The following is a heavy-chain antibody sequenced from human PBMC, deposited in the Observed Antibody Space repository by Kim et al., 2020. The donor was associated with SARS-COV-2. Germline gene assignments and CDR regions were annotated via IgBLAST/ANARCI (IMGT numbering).Heavy chain of an antibody. J-gene: IGHJ4*02. Sequence: GGSLRLSCAASGFTFSSYWMSWVRQAPGKGLEWVANIKQDGSEKYYVDSVKGRFTISRDNAKNSLYLQMNSLRAEDTAVYYCASGGGRSGYPVLPYWGQGTLVTVSS. CDR3: ASGGGRSGYPVLPY. D-gene: IGHD3-3*01. CDR1: GFTFSSYW. CDR2: IKQDGSEK. V-gene: IGHV3-7*01.